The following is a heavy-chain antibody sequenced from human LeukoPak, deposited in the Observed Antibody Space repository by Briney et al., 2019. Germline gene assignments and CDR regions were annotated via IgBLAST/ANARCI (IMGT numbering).Heavy chain of an antibody. D-gene: IGHD7-27*01. CDR2: ISSDGYEK. V-gene: IGHV3-30-3*01. J-gene: IGHJ4*02. CDR1: GFTFRSCA. Sequence: GGSLRLSCGASGFTFRSCAMHWVREAPGKGLECLAVISSDGYEKYYADSVKGRFTISRDNSKNTVFLQMNSLRVEDTAVYYCARDELGPNDIDYWGQGTLVTVSS. CDR3: ARDELGPNDIDY.